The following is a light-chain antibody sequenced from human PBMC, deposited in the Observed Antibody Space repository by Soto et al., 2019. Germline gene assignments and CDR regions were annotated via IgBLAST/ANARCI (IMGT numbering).Light chain of an antibody. Sequence: EIVMTQSPATLSVSPGERATLSCRASQSVSSYLAWYQQKPGQAPRLLIYGASGRATGIPARFSGSGSGTDFTLTISRLEPEDFAVYYCQHYGSSRTFGQGTKVDIK. CDR3: QHYGSSRT. J-gene: IGKJ1*01. CDR2: GAS. V-gene: IGKV3-20*01. CDR1: QSVSSY.